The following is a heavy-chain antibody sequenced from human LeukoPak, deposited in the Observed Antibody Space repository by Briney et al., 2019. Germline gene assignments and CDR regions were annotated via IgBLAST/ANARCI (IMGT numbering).Heavy chain of an antibody. CDR2: ISSSSSTI. J-gene: IGHJ6*03. Sequence: GGSLRLSCAASGFTFSSYSMNWVRQAPGKGLEWVSYISSSSSTIYYADSVKGRFTISRDNAKNSLYLQMNSLRAEDTAVYYCATTQYYYYYMDVWGKGTTVTVSS. V-gene: IGHV3-48*01. CDR1: GFTFSSYS. CDR3: ATTQYYYYYMDV.